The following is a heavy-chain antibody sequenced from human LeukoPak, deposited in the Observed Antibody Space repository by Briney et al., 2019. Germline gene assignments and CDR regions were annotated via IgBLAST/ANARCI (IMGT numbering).Heavy chain of an antibody. Sequence: GRSLRLSCAASGFTFSSYAMHWVRQAPGKGLEWVAVISYDGSNKYYADSVKGRFTISRDNSKNTLYLQMNSLRAEDTAVYYCARGGGWGSTILDYWGQGTLVTVSS. CDR2: ISYDGSNK. CDR1: GFTFSSYA. D-gene: IGHD7-27*01. V-gene: IGHV3-30-3*01. J-gene: IGHJ4*02. CDR3: ARGGGWGSTILDY.